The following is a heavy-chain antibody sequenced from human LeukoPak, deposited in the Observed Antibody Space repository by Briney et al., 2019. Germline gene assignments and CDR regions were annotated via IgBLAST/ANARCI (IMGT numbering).Heavy chain of an antibody. CDR1: GSSISSSSYY. J-gene: IGHJ4*02. CDR3: ARDPWGFGLSYFDY. D-gene: IGHD3-10*01. CDR2: IYYSGST. V-gene: IGHV4-39*02. Sequence: SETLSLTCTVSGSSISSSSYYWGWIRQPPGKGLEWIGSIYYSGSTYYNPSLKSRVTISVDTSKNQFSLKLSSVTAADTAVYYCARDPWGFGLSYFDYWGQGTLVTVSS.